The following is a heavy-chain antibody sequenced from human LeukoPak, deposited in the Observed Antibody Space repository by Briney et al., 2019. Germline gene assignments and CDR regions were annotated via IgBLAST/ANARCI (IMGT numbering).Heavy chain of an antibody. Sequence: SGGSLRLSCAASGFTFSSYSMNWVRQAPGKGLEWVSSISSSSSYIYYADSVKGRFTISRDNAKNSLYLQMNSLRAEDTAVYYCARVRYDILTGAFDYWGQGTLVTVSS. D-gene: IGHD3-9*01. CDR3: ARVRYDILTGAFDY. CDR2: ISSSSSYI. J-gene: IGHJ4*02. CDR1: GFTFSSYS. V-gene: IGHV3-21*01.